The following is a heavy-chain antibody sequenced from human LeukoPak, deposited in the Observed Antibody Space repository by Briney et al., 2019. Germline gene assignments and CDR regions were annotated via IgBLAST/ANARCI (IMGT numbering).Heavy chain of an antibody. CDR3: VRGGDSSNRKRSLGF. CDR1: GDSVSSNSAA. J-gene: IGHJ4*02. D-gene: IGHD6-13*01. Sequence: SQTLSLTCAISGDSVSSNSAAWNWIRQSPSRGLEWLGRTYYRSKWYNDYAVSVKSRITINPDTSKNQFSLQLNSVTPEDTAVYYCVRGGDSSNRKRSLGFWGQGTLVTVSS. CDR2: TYYRSKWYN. V-gene: IGHV6-1*01.